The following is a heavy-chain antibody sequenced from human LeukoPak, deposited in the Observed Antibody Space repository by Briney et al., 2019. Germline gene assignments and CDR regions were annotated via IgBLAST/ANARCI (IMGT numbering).Heavy chain of an antibody. D-gene: IGHD3-22*01. Sequence: GGSLRLSCAASGFTFSSYSMNWVRQAPGKGLEWVSSITSISIYIYYADSVKGRFTISRDNAKNTLYLQMNSLRAEDTAVYYCARSPYYYDSSGYYYYWGQGTLVTVSS. CDR2: ITSISIYI. V-gene: IGHV3-21*01. CDR3: ARSPYYYDSSGYYYY. J-gene: IGHJ4*02. CDR1: GFTFSSYS.